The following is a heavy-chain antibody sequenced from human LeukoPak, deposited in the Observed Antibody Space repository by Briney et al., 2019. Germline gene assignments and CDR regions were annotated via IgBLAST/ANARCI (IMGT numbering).Heavy chain of an antibody. CDR3: AKGRFASALVVIPFDY. CDR2: ISYDGSNK. J-gene: IGHJ4*02. CDR1: GFTFSSYG. D-gene: IGHD2-21*01. V-gene: IGHV3-30*18. Sequence: GGSLRLSCAASGFTFSSYGMHWVRQAPGKGLEWVAVISYDGSNKYYADSVKGRFTIPRDNSKNTLYLQMNSLRAEDTAVYYCAKGRFASALVVIPFDYWGQGTLVTVSS.